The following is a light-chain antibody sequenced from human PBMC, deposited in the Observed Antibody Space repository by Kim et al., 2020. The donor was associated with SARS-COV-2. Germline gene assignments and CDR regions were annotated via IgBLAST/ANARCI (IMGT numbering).Light chain of an antibody. CDR2: DNN. V-gene: IGLV1-51*01. Sequence: KVASSCSGSSCDVGNKCVSWYQQFPGTAPKLLIYDNNKRPSGIPDRFSGSKSGTSATLGITGLQTGDEADYYCGTWDSSLSAGVFGGGTQLTVL. J-gene: IGLJ2*01. CDR3: GTWDSSLSAGV. CDR1: SCDVGNKC.